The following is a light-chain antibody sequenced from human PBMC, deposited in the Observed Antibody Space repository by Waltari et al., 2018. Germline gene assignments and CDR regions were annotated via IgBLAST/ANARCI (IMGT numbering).Light chain of an antibody. Sequence: EIVMTQSPATLSVSPGARATLSCRASQSVSSNLAWYQQKPGRAPRLLIYGASTRATGIPARFSGTGSGTEFTLTISSLQSEDFAVYYCQSFETFGQGTKVEIK. CDR2: GAS. V-gene: IGKV3-15*01. CDR1: QSVSSN. J-gene: IGKJ1*01. CDR3: QSFET.